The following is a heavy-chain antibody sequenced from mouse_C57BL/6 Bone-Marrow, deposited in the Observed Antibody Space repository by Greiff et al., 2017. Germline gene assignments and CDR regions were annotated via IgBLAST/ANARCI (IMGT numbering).Heavy chain of an antibody. J-gene: IGHJ3*01. V-gene: IGHV1-81*01. D-gene: IGHD2-10*01. Sequence: VQLQQSGAELARPGASVKLSCKASGYTFTSYGISWVKQRTGQGLEWIGEIYPSSGNTYYNEKFKGKATLTADKSSSTAFMQLRSLTSEDSAVYFCASPLLEAWFAYWGQGTLVTVSA. CDR1: GYTFTSYG. CDR2: IYPSSGNT. CDR3: ASPLLEAWFAY.